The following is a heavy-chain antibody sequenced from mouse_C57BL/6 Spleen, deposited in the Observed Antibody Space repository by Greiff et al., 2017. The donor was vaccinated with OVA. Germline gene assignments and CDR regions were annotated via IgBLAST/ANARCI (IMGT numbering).Heavy chain of an antibody. CDR1: GYTFTSYW. CDR3: ARYRDYDRYYFDY. Sequence: VQLQQPGAELVKPGASVKLSCKASGYTFTSYWMQWVKQRPGQGLEWIGEIDPSDSYTNYNQKFKGKATLTVDTSSSTAYMQLSSLTSEDSAVYYCARYRDYDRYYFDYWGQGTTLTVSS. CDR2: IDPSDSYT. J-gene: IGHJ2*01. V-gene: IGHV1-50*01. D-gene: IGHD2-4*01.